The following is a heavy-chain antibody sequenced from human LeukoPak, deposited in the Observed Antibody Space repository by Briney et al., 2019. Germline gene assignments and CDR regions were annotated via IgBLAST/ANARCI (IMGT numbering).Heavy chain of an antibody. CDR1: GFTFSRSS. Sequence: GGSLRLSCAASGFTFSRSSMNWVRQAPGKGLEWVSFIDRDSSITYYADSVRGRFIISRDNAWNSLFLQMNSLRAEDTAVYFCATYDSGWYLTYWGQGTLVTVSS. CDR2: IDRDSSIT. V-gene: IGHV3-48*01. J-gene: IGHJ4*02. CDR3: ATYDSGWYLTY. D-gene: IGHD6-19*01.